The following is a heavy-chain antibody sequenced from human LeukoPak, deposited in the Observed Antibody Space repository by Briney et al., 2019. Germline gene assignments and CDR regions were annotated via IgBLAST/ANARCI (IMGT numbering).Heavy chain of an antibody. CDR2: IWYDGSNK. V-gene: IGHV3-33*01. Sequence: PGRSLRLSCAASGFTFSSYGMPWVRQAPGKGLEWVAVIWYDGSNKYYADSVKGRFTISRDNSKNTLYLQMNSLRAEDTAVYYCARNVDTAMVISDYFDYWGQGTLVTVSS. J-gene: IGHJ4*02. CDR3: ARNVDTAMVISDYFDY. D-gene: IGHD5-18*01. CDR1: GFTFSSYG.